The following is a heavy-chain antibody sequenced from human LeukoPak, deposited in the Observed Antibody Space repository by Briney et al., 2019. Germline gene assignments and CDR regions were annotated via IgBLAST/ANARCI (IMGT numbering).Heavy chain of an antibody. CDR2: ISGSGGST. V-gene: IGHV3-23*01. J-gene: IGHJ4*02. CDR1: GFTFSSYA. D-gene: IGHD5-12*01. Sequence: PGGSLRLSCAASGFTFSSYAMSWVRQAPGKGLEWVSAISGSGGSTYYADSVKGRFTISRDNSKNTLYLQMNSLRAEDTAVYYCAKDLLVATIALNFDYWGQGILVTVSS. CDR3: AKDLLVATIALNFDY.